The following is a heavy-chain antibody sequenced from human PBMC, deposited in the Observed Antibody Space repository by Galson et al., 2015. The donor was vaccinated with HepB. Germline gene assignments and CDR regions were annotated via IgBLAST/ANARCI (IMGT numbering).Heavy chain of an antibody. D-gene: IGHD3-3*01. Sequence: TLSLTCDVYNRALSGYYWSWIRQSPGKGLEWIGEIDERGNTNYNPSLRSRVTISVDWSKSQFSVKLASVTAADTAVYYCARGGSGPTCFFCHGMDVWGHGTTVAVSS. J-gene: IGHJ6*02. CDR2: IDERGNT. CDR1: NRALSGYY. CDR3: ARGGSGPTCFFCHGMDV. V-gene: IGHV4-34*01.